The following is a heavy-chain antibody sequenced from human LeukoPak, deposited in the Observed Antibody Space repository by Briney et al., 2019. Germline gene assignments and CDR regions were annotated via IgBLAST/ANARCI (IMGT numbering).Heavy chain of an antibody. Sequence: GGSLRLSCAASGFTFSNHAMSWVRQAPGKGLEWVAGISSSGSSTFFADHVRGRCTISRDNAKNSLYLQMTTLQAEDTAVYYCARRSPENSSLFYYYMDVWGKGTTVTVSS. CDR3: ARRSPENSSLFYYYMDV. J-gene: IGHJ6*03. D-gene: IGHD4-23*01. CDR2: ISSSGSST. V-gene: IGHV3-23*01. CDR1: GFTFSNHA.